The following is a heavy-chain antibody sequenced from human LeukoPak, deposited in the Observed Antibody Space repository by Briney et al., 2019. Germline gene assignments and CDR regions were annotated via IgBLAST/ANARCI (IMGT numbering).Heavy chain of an antibody. Sequence: YAMHWXRXAPGKGLEWVSGISWNSGSIGYADSVKGRFTISRDNAKNSLYLQMNSLRAEDTALYYCAKDEEYDSSGYYDYWGQGTLVTVSS. CDR1: YA. J-gene: IGHJ4*02. CDR2: ISWNSGSI. D-gene: IGHD3-22*01. CDR3: AKDEEYDSSGYYDY. V-gene: IGHV3-9*01.